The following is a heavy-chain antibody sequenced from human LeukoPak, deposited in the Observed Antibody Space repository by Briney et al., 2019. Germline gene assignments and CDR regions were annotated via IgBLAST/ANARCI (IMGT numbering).Heavy chain of an antibody. D-gene: IGHD3-22*01. CDR3: ARGSTARYYYDSSGYYRGAFDY. CDR2: IIGYNGHT. V-gene: IGHV1-18*01. J-gene: IGHJ4*02. Sequence: ASVKVSCKASGYTFTNYGISWVRQAPGQGLEWMGWIIGYNGHTNYAQKLQGRVTMTTDTSTSTAYMELRSLRSDDTAVYYCARGSTARYYYDSSGYYRGAFDYWGQGILVTASS. CDR1: GYTFTNYG.